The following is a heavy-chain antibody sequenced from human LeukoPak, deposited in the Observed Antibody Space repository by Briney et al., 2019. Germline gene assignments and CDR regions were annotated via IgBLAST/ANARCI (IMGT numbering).Heavy chain of an antibody. CDR1: GFTFSSYG. CDR2: ISYDGSNK. V-gene: IGHV3-30*18. Sequence: GRSLRLSCAASGFTFSSYGMHWVRQAPGKGLEWVAVISYDGSNKYYADSVKGRFTISRDNSKNTLYLQMNSLRAEDTAVYYCAKDVRSSSRSFDYWGQGTLVTVSS. D-gene: IGHD6-13*01. J-gene: IGHJ4*02. CDR3: AKDVRSSSRSFDY.